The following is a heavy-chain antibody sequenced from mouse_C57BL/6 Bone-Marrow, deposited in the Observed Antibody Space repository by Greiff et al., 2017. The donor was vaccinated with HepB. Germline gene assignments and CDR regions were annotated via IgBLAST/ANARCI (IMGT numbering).Heavy chain of an antibody. J-gene: IGHJ1*03. Sequence: EVKLMESGGGLVQPGGSLKLSCAASGFTFSDYYMYWVRQTPEKRLEWVAYISNGGGSTYYPDTVKGRFTISRDNAKNTLYLQMSRLKSEDTAMYYCARLMGPSYWYFDVWGTGTTVTVSS. CDR1: GFTFSDYY. D-gene: IGHD4-1*01. V-gene: IGHV5-12*01. CDR2: ISNGGGST. CDR3: ARLMGPSYWYFDV.